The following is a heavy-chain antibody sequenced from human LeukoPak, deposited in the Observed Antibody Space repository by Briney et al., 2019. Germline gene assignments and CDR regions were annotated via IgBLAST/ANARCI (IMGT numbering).Heavy chain of an antibody. J-gene: IGHJ3*02. Sequence: PSETLSLTCAVYGGSFNGYYWSWIRQPPGKGLEWIGEINHSGSTNYNPSLKSRVTISVDTSKNQFSLKLSSVTAADTAVYYCARGWGGADAFDIWGQGTMVTVSS. CDR3: ARGWGGADAFDI. V-gene: IGHV4-34*01. D-gene: IGHD7-27*01. CDR2: INHSGST. CDR1: GGSFNGYY.